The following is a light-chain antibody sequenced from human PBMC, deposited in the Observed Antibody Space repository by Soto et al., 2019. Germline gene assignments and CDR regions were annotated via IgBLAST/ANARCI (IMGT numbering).Light chain of an antibody. CDR3: QSYDASLSGVV. V-gene: IGLV1-40*01. J-gene: IGLJ2*01. CDR2: NNN. Sequence: QSVLTQPPSVSGAPGQRVTISCTGSDSNIGTVYAVHWYQQLPGTAPKLLIYNNNIRPSGVADRFSGSKSGTSASLAITGLQPEDEALYYCQSYDASLSGVVFGGGTQLTVL. CDR1: DSNIGTVYA.